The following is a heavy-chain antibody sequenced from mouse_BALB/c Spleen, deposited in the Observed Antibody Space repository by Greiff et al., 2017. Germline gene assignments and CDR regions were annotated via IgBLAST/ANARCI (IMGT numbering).Heavy chain of an antibody. J-gene: IGHJ4*01. CDR2: ISDGGSYT. CDR1: GFTFTDYF. Sequence: DVQLVQSGGGLVKPGGSLKLSCAASGFTFTDYFMYWVRQTPEKRLEWVATISDGGSYTYYQDSVKGRFTMARDNATNNLYLQMSSLTSEDTALYYCAGRSKLGRYAMDYWGQGTSVTVSA. CDR3: AGRSKLGRYAMDY. V-gene: IGHV5-4*02. D-gene: IGHD4-1*01.